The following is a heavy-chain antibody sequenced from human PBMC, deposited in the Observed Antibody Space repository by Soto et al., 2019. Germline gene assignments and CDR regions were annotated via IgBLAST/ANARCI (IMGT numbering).Heavy chain of an antibody. J-gene: IGHJ4*02. D-gene: IGHD6-19*01. V-gene: IGHV2-5*02. Sequence: QITLKESGPTLVKPTQTLTLTCTFSGFSLSSPAVGVNWIRQPPGKALEWLALIYWDDDKQYSPSLRSRLTITKDTSKTQVALTMTNVYPVDTATYYCAHRSGSLSDYWGQGTLVTVSS. CDR2: IYWDDDK. CDR3: AHRSGSLSDY. CDR1: GFSLSSPAVG.